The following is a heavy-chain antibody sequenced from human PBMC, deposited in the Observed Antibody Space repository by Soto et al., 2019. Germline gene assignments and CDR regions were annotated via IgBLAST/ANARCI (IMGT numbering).Heavy chain of an antibody. Sequence: QVQLVQSGAEVKKPGASVKVSCKASGYTFTGYYMHWVRQAPGQGLEWMGWINPNSGGTNYAQNFQGWVTMTRDTSISTAYMELSRLRSDDTAVYYCASGASTVTREFDYWGQGTLVSVSS. V-gene: IGHV1-2*04. D-gene: IGHD4-17*01. CDR2: INPNSGGT. J-gene: IGHJ4*02. CDR1: GYTFTGYY. CDR3: ASGASTVTREFDY.